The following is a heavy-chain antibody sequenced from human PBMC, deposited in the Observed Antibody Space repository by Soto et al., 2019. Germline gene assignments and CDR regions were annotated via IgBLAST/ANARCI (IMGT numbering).Heavy chain of an antibody. D-gene: IGHD3-10*01. CDR2: IVQGGHDT. Sequence: GGSLRLSCVASEFTFSNYAMSWVRQAPGKGLEWVSIIVQGGHDTYYADSVKGRFTLSRDNAVNSLYLQMNSLRVEDTAVYYCARDPNPYYGSGPALPAEYFQHWGQGTLVTVSS. CDR3: ARDPNPYYGSGPALPAEYFQH. V-gene: IGHV3-21*01. CDR1: EFTFSNYA. J-gene: IGHJ1*01.